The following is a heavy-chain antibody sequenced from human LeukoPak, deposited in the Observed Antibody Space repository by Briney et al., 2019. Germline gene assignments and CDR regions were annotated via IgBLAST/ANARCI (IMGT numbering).Heavy chain of an antibody. J-gene: IGHJ4*02. Sequence: GGSLRLSCAASGFTFSSYSMDWVRQAPGKGLEWVSYISSSSSSIYYADSVKGRFTISRDNSKNTLYLQMNSLRAEDTAVYYCASRRDYGINSWGQGTLVTVSS. CDR3: ASRRDYGINS. CDR1: GFTFSSYS. CDR2: ISSSSSSI. V-gene: IGHV3-48*01. D-gene: IGHD4-17*01.